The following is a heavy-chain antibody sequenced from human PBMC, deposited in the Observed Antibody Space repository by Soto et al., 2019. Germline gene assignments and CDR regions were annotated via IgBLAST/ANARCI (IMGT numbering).Heavy chain of an antibody. CDR1: GFTVSIFA. D-gene: IGHD7-27*01. Sequence: GSLRLSCAASGFTVSIFAMSWVQQSPGKGLEWVSTISGSGGSTYYADAVKGRFTISRDNSMGTLYLQMKSLRVEDTAIYYCAKEASLGSTVDLGYWGQGALVTVSS. CDR2: ISGSGGST. J-gene: IGHJ4*02. V-gene: IGHV3-23*01. CDR3: AKEASLGSTVDLGY.